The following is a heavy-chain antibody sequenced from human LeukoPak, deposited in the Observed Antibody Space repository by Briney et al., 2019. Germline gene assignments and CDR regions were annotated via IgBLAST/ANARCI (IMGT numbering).Heavy chain of an antibody. J-gene: IGHJ4*02. CDR1: GFTLSSYA. D-gene: IGHD4-17*01. Sequence: GGSLRLSCAASGFTLSSYAMSWVRQPPGKGLEWVSAISGSGGRTNYADSVKGRFTISRDNSKNTLYLQMNSLRAEDTAVYYCAKTLELHGDSSTDHWGQGTLVTVSS. CDR2: ISGSGGRT. CDR3: AKTLELHGDSSTDH. V-gene: IGHV3-23*01.